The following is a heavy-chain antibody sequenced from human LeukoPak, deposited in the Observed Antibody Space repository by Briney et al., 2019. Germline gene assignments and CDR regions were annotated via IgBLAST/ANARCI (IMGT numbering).Heavy chain of an antibody. J-gene: IGHJ4*02. CDR1: GFTFTTYW. CDR2: IKSDGSIT. D-gene: IGHD3-22*01. CDR3: ARDYYDSSGPL. V-gene: IGHV3-74*03. Sequence: GGSLRLSCAASGFTFTTYWMYWVRQAPGKGLVWVSSIKSDGSITKYADSVKGRFTISRDNAKNTLYLQMNGLRAEDTAVYYCARDYYDSSGPLWGQGILVTVSS.